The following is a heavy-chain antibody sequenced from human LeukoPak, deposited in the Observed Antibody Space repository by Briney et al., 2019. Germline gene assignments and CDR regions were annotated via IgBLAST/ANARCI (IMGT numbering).Heavy chain of an antibody. J-gene: IGHJ4*02. CDR3: AREIYDSYDY. CDR1: GFTISGFY. D-gene: IGHD3-10*01. Sequence: GGSLRLSCAASGFTISGFYMTWVRQAPGKGLEWVSVINSGGGTYYADSVRGRFTISRDNSKNTLSLQMNSLRAEDTAVYYCAREIYDSYDYWGQGTLVTVSS. CDR2: INSGGGT. V-gene: IGHV3-66*01.